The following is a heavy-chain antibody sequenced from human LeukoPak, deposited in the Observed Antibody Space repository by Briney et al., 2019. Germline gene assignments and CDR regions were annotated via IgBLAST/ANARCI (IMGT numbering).Heavy chain of an antibody. V-gene: IGHV3-48*03. CDR1: GFTFSSYE. J-gene: IGHJ4*02. Sequence: GGSLGLSCAASGFTFSSYEMNWVRQAPGKGLEWVSYISSSGSTIYYADSVKGRFTISRDNAKNSLYLQMNSLRAEDTAVYYCARASTPGDYWGQGTLVTVSS. D-gene: IGHD5/OR15-5a*01. CDR3: ARASTPGDY. CDR2: ISSSGSTI.